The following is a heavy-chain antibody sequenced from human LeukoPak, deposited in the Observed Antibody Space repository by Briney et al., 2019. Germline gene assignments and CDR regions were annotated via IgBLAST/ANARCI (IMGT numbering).Heavy chain of an antibody. Sequence: GESLKISCKGSGYSFTNYWIGWVRQMPGKGLEWMGIIYPGDSDTRCSPSFQGQVTISADKSISAAYLQWSGLKASDTAMYYCARRGYYNYVPFDYWGQGTLVTVSS. D-gene: IGHD1-20*01. V-gene: IGHV5-51*01. CDR3: ARRGYYNYVPFDY. CDR2: IYPGDSDT. J-gene: IGHJ4*02. CDR1: GYSFTNYW.